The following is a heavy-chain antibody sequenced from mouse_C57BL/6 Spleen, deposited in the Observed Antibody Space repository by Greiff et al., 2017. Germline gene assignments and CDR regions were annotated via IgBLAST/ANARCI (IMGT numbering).Heavy chain of an antibody. CDR2: IDPSDSYT. J-gene: IGHJ4*01. CDR3: ARYGYGSSYAMDY. D-gene: IGHD1-1*01. CDR1: GYTFTSYW. V-gene: IGHV1-69*01. Sequence: QVQLKQSGAELVMPGASVKLSCKASGYTFTSYWMHWVKQRPGQGLEWIGEIDPSDSYTNYNQKFKGKSTLTVDKSSSTAYMQLSSLTSEDSAVYYCARYGYGSSYAMDYWGQGTSVTVSS.